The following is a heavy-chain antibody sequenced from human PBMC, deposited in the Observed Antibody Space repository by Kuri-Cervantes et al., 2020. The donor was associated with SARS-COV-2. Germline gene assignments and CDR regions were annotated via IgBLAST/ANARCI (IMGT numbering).Heavy chain of an antibody. CDR2: IYYSGST. Sequence: SDTLSLTCTVSGGSISSSSYYWGWIRQPPGKGLEWIGSIYYSGSTYYNPSLKSRVTISVDTSKNQFSLKLSSVTAADTAVYYCARDVSSFDYPSSLYYYYYMDVWGKGTTVTVSS. D-gene: IGHD3-16*02. CDR3: ARDVSSFDYPSSLYYYYYMDV. CDR1: GGSISSSSYY. V-gene: IGHV4-39*07. J-gene: IGHJ6*03.